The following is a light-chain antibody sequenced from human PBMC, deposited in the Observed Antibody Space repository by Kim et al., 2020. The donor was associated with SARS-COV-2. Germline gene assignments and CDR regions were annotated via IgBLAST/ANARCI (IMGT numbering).Light chain of an antibody. J-gene: IGKJ4*01. CDR2: AAS. Sequence: ASVGDRVTIPCRASQGISSYLAWYQQKPGKAPELLVYAASTLQSGVPSRFSGSGSGTDFTLTISSLQPEDFATYYCQQLKSYPLTFGGGTKVDIK. V-gene: IGKV1-9*01. CDR3: QQLKSYPLT. CDR1: QGISSY.